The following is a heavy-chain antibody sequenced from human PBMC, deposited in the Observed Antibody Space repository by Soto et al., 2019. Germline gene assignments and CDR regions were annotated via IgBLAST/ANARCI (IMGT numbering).Heavy chain of an antibody. Sequence: SETLSLTCTVSGGSISNYYWTWIRQPPGKGLEWIGYIYYSGSTYYSLSLKSRVTISVDTSKNQFSLNLSFVTAADTAVYYCATMGTPATGLYYFDYWGQGTLVTVSS. D-gene: IGHD5-18*01. CDR2: IYYSGST. V-gene: IGHV4-59*04. J-gene: IGHJ4*02. CDR3: ATMGTPATGLYYFDY. CDR1: GGSISNYY.